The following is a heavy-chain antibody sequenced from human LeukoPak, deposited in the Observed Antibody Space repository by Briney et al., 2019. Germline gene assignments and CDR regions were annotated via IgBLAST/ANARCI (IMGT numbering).Heavy chain of an antibody. D-gene: IGHD6-19*01. J-gene: IGHJ4*02. Sequence: GRSLRLSCTASGFTFGDYAMSWVRQAPGKGLEWVGFIRSKAYGGTTEYAASVKGRFTISRDDSKSIAYLQMNSLKTEDTAVYYCTPASGWYSFDYRGQGTLVTVSS. V-gene: IGHV3-49*04. CDR2: IRSKAYGGTT. CDR1: GFTFGDYA. CDR3: TPASGWYSFDY.